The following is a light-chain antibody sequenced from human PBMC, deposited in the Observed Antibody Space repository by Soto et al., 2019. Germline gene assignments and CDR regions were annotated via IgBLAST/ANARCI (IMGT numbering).Light chain of an antibody. CDR2: GAS. Sequence: EIGLTQSPGTLSLSPGERATLSCSASQSVTSGYLAWYQQKPCRAPSLLIYGASSRAPGIPDRFSGSGSGTHFTLTISRLQPEDSAVYFCPQYGSSLPFGQGTKVEIK. V-gene: IGKV3-20*01. CDR1: QSVTSGY. CDR3: PQYGSSLP. J-gene: IGKJ1*01.